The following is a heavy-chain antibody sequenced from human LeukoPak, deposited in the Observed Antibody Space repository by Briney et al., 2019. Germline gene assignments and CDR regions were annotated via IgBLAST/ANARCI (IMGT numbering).Heavy chain of an antibody. CDR1: GFSFSRSA. CDR3: AKWIAAFDY. D-gene: IGHD6-13*01. CDR2: ISESGEET. J-gene: IGHJ4*02. Sequence: QPGGSLRLSCAASGFSFSRSAMTWVRQAPGKGLEWVSCISESGEETYYADSVKGQFTISKDTSKNTLYLQMNSLRAEDTAVYYCAKWIAAFDYWGQGTLVTVSS. V-gene: IGHV3-23*01.